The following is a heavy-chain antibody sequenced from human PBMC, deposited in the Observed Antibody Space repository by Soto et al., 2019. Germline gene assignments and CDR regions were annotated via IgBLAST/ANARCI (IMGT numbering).Heavy chain of an antibody. D-gene: IGHD3-16*01. CDR3: ARAPDDYDGYFLHP. CDR2: IYYSGTT. Sequence: SETLSLTCTVSGDSISNSDYYWSWIRQPPGKGLEWIGYIYYSGTTYYNPSLKSRLTISVDTSRNQFSLKLSSVTAADTAVYYCARAPDDYDGYFLHPWGQGPLATVSS. J-gene: IGHJ5*02. CDR1: GDSISNSDYY. V-gene: IGHV4-30-4*01.